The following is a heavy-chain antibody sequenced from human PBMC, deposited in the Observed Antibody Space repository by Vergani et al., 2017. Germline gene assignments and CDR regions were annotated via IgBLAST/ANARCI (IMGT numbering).Heavy chain of an antibody. J-gene: IGHJ3*02. Sequence: QVQLVQSGAEVKKPGASVKVSCKASGYTFTGYYMHWVRQAPGQGLEWMGRINPIFGTANYAQKFQGRVTITADKSTSTAYMELSSLRSEDTAVYYCARTRRQLLYLAANTLINDAFDIWGQGTMVTVSS. CDR3: ARTRRQLLYLAANTLINDAFDI. CDR1: GYTFTGYY. CDR2: INPIFGTA. V-gene: IGHV1-69*06. D-gene: IGHD2-2*02.